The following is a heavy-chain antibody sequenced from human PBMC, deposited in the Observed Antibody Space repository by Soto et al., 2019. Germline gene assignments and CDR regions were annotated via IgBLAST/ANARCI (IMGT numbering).Heavy chain of an antibody. V-gene: IGHV4-59*01. CDR3: ARSVTTYYYYYMDV. D-gene: IGHD4-17*01. CDR1: GGSISSDY. CDR2: IYYSGST. Sequence: PSETLSLTWTVSGGSISSDYWSWIRQPPGKGLEWIGYIYYSGSTNYNPSLKSRVTISVDTSKNQFSLKLSSVTAADTAVYYCARSVTTYYYYYMDVWGKGTTVTVSS. J-gene: IGHJ6*03.